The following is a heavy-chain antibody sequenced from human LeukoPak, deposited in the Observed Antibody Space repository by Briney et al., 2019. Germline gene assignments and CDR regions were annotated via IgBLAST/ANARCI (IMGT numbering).Heavy chain of an antibody. J-gene: IGHJ3*02. D-gene: IGHD6-19*01. CDR3: ASGQGIPVAWGAFNI. V-gene: IGHV4-59*01. CDR2: IYYNGYT. Sequence: SETLSLNCTVSGGSISPYYWRWIRQPPGKGLEWIGYIYYNGYTNYNPSLKSRVTMSVDMSKNQLSLELSSVAAADTAVYYCASGQGIPVAWGAFNIWGQGTMVTVSS. CDR1: GGSISPYY.